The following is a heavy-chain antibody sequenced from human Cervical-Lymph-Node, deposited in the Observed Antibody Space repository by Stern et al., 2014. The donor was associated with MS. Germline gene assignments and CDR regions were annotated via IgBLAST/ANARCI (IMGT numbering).Heavy chain of an antibody. CDR1: GFTFTSYA. Sequence: EVQLVESGGDLVQPGGSLRLSCVASGFTFTSYAINWVRQPPGKGLEWISAIIGSGERTYYADPVKGRFTISRDNSRNTVYLQMDNLSAEDTASYFCTLLATPTDFWGRGTLAIVSS. CDR2: IIGSGERT. CDR3: TLLATPTDF. J-gene: IGHJ4*02. D-gene: IGHD2-15*01. V-gene: IGHV3-23*04.